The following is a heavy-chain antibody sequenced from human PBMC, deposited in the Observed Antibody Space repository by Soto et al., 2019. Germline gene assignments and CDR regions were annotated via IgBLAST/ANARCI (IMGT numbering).Heavy chain of an antibody. CDR3: ARGYSRSPGYSGLDV. Sequence: EVQLVESGGGLVQPGGSLRLSCAASGFTFNNYDMHWVRQTTGKGLEWVSMIGTGGDTFYPGSVKGRLTISRENAKNSVYLQMNSLRAGDTAVYYCARGYSRSPGYSGLDVWGRGTTVTVSS. D-gene: IGHD6-13*01. CDR2: IGTGGDT. V-gene: IGHV3-13*01. CDR1: GFTFNNYD. J-gene: IGHJ6*02.